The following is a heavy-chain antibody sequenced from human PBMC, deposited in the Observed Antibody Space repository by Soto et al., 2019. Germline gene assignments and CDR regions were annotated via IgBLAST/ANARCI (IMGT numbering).Heavy chain of an antibody. CDR2: IVPIVDTS. CDR1: GGTFSSYA. V-gene: IGHV1-69*12. CDR3: VRVVAIPGYPDN. D-gene: IGHD5-12*01. J-gene: IGHJ4*02. Sequence: QVQLVQSGAEVRQPASSVKVSCKTSGGTFSSYAISWVRQAPGQGLEWMGGIVPIVDTSTYAQKFQGRVTITADESTSTVYMGLSGLRSDDTAGYYCVRVVAIPGYPDNWGQATLVTVSS.